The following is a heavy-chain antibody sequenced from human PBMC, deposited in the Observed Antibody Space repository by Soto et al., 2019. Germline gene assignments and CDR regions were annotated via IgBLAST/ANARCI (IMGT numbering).Heavy chain of an antibody. D-gene: IGHD3-3*01. J-gene: IGHJ4*02. CDR3: AKAVLSLTFAVVIPSDY. CDR2: ISGSGGNT. V-gene: IGHV3-23*01. Sequence: EVQLLESGGGLVQPGGSLRLSCAASGFTFSSYALTWVRQAPGKGLEWVSGISGSGGNTHYADSVKGRFTISRDNSKNTLYLQMNSLRAEDTAVYYCAKAVLSLTFAVVIPSDYWGQGTLVTVSS. CDR1: GFTFSSYA.